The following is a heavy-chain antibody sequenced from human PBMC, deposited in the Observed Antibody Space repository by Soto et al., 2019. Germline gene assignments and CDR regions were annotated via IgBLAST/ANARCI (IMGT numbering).Heavy chain of an antibody. J-gene: IGHJ4*02. CDR1: GFTFTSSA. D-gene: IGHD3-3*01. Sequence: GASVKVSCKASGFTFTSSAVQWVRQARGQRLEGIGWIVVGSGNTNYAQKFQERVTITRDMSTSTAYMELSSLRSEDTAVYYCAADRDGVVIISSVWGQGTLVTVSS. CDR2: IVVGSGNT. CDR3: AADRDGVVIISSV. V-gene: IGHV1-58*01.